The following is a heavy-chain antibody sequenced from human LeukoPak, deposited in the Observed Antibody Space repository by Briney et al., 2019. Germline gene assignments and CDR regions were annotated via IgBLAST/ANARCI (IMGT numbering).Heavy chain of an antibody. Sequence: SETLSLTCTVSGGSISSNSWSWIRQPPGKGLEWIGYIYYSGSTNYNPSLKSRVTISRDTSKNQFSLKLSSVTAADTAVYYCARERGEYCDNTSCSKYYFDYWGQGTLVTVSS. CDR2: IYYSGST. V-gene: IGHV4-59*01. CDR3: ARERGEYCDNTSCSKYYFDY. D-gene: IGHD2-2*01. CDR1: GGSISSNS. J-gene: IGHJ4*02.